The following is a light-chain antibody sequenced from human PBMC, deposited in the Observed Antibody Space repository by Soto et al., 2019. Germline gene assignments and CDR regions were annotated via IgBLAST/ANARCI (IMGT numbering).Light chain of an antibody. CDR3: QQYNSYSPT. CDR1: QNIDKL. J-gene: IGKJ1*01. CDR2: DGS. Sequence: DVQMTQSPSTLSASVGDSVTITCRASQNIDKLLAWYQQKPGQAPKVVIFDGSRLETGVPSRFSGSGSGTTFTLTISSLQPDDFATYYCQQYNSYSPTFGPGTKVEI. V-gene: IGKV1-5*01.